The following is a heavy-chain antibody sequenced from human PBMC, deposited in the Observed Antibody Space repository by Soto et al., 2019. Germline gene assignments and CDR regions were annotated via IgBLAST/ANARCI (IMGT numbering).Heavy chain of an antibody. V-gene: IGHV1-69*01. CDR2: VIPVFGII. CDR3: ARGLYYYDSTGYSDAFDI. Sequence: QVQLVQSGTEVQKPGSSVKVSCQAFGGTFSSYGVSWVRQAPGQGFEWMGRVIPVFGIIHHAQKFRGRVTLAADESTSTAYMELSSLRSEDTAVYYCARGLYYYDSTGYSDAFDIWGQGTLVTVSS. D-gene: IGHD3-22*01. CDR1: GGTFSSYG. J-gene: IGHJ3*02.